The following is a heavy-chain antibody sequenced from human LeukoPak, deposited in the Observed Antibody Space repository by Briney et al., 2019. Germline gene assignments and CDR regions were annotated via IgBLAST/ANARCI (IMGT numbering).Heavy chain of an antibody. CDR1: GGSISSGSYY. V-gene: IGHV4-61*02. CDR3: ARENYYDSSGAIDY. Sequence: PSQTLSLTCTASGGSISSGSYYWSWIRQPAGKGLEWIGRIYTSGSTNYNPSLKSRVTISVDKSKNQFSLKLSSVTAADTAVYYCARENYYDSSGAIDYWGQGTLVTVSS. CDR2: IYTSGST. D-gene: IGHD3-22*01. J-gene: IGHJ4*02.